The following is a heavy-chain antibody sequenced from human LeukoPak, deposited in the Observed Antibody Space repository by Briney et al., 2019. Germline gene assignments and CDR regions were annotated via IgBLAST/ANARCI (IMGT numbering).Heavy chain of an antibody. V-gene: IGHV1-18*01. CDR3: AREVSPINYYDSSGYYENDAFDI. CDR2: ISAYNGNT. Sequence: GASVKVSCKASGYTFTSYGISWVRQAPGQGLEWMGWISAYNGNTNYAQKLQGRVTMTTDTSTSTAYMELRSLGSDDTAVYYCAREVSPINYYDSSGYYENDAFDIWGQGTMVTVSS. CDR1: GYTFTSYG. J-gene: IGHJ3*02. D-gene: IGHD3-22*01.